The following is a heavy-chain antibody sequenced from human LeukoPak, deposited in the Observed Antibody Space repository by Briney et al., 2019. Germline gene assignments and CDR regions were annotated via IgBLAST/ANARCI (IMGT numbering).Heavy chain of an antibody. J-gene: IGHJ4*02. D-gene: IGHD3-10*01. CDR1: GFSFSTYA. CDR2: IRHDASYT. CDR3: AREIFGSGSYPDY. Sequence: GRSLTLSCAASGFSFSTYAMHWVGQAPGKGLEGVALIRHDASYTFYTDSVKGRFTISRDTTKHSAYLQMNSLGGEDTAVYYCAREIFGSGSYPDYWGQGTLVTVSS. V-gene: IGHV3-33*01.